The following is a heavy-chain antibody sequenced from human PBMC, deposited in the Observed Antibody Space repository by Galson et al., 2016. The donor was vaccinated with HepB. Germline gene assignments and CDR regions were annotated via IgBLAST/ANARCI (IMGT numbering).Heavy chain of an antibody. CDR1: GFTFRSYE. J-gene: IGHJ4*02. CDR2: INIDGNSI. V-gene: IGHV3-74*01. CDR3: TRDYYGSLDH. Sequence: SLRLSCAASGFTFRSYEMNWVRQAPGKGLVWVSRINIDGNSITYADSVKGRFAISRDNAKNTVHLQMNSLRAEDTAVYYCTRDYYGSLDHWGQGTLVTVSS. D-gene: IGHD3-10*01.